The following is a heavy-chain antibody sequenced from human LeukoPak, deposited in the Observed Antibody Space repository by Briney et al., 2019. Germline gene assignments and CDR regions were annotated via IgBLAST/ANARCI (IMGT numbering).Heavy chain of an antibody. D-gene: IGHD6-13*01. CDR2: INPSGGST. Sequence: GASVKVSCKASGYTFTSYYMHWVRQAPGQGLEWMGIINPSGGSTSYAQKFQGRVTMTKDTSTSTVYMELSSLRSEDTAVYYCARGPRGRIAAAGTASDYWGQGTLVTVSS. V-gene: IGHV1-46*01. CDR1: GYTFTSYY. CDR3: ARGPRGRIAAAGTASDY. J-gene: IGHJ4*02.